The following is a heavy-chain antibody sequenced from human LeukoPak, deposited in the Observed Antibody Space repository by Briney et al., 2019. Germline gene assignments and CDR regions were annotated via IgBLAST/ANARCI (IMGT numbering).Heavy chain of an antibody. Sequence: GRSLRLSCAASGFTFGTYAMHWVRQAPGKGPEWVAVISYDGSNKYYADSVKGRFTISRDNSKNTLYLQMNSLRPEDTAVYYCAKNARDYGDYDHYGMDVWGKGTTVTVSS. CDR1: GFTFGTYA. D-gene: IGHD4-17*01. V-gene: IGHV3-30*18. CDR2: ISYDGSNK. CDR3: AKNARDYGDYDHYGMDV. J-gene: IGHJ6*04.